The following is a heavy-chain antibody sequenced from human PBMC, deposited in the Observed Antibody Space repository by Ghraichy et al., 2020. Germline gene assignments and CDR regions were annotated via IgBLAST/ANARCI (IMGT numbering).Heavy chain of an antibody. J-gene: IGHJ2*01. Sequence: GGSLRLSCSVSGFTFKTYGMHWVRQAPGKGLEYVSGINNYGGSTYYADSVKGRFTISRDNSTDTLYLQMSSLRAEDTAVYYCAKDYGGNPRYWYFDLWGRGTLVTVSS. CDR1: GFTFKTYG. D-gene: IGHD4-23*01. CDR2: INNYGGST. V-gene: IGHV3-64D*06. CDR3: AKDYGGNPRYWYFDL.